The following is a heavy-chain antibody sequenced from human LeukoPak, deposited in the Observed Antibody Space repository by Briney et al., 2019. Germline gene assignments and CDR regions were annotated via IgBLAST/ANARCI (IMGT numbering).Heavy chain of an antibody. CDR1: GFTFSTSS. Sequence: GGSLRLSCAASGFTFSTSSMNWVRQAPGKGLERISYISSGSGTIYYADSVKGRFTISKDTAKNSLSLQMNSLRVEDTAVYYCATGPNTSPFDYWGQGTLVTVSS. D-gene: IGHD2-2*01. CDR3: ATGPNTSPFDY. CDR2: ISSGSGTI. J-gene: IGHJ4*02. V-gene: IGHV3-48*01.